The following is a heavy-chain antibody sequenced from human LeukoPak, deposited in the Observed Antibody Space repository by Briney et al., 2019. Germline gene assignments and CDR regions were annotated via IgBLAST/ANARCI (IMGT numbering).Heavy chain of an antibody. CDR1: GFTFSSYA. J-gene: IGHJ4*01. Sequence: PGGSLRLSCAASGFTFSSYAMSWVRQAPGKGLEWVSAISGSGGSTYYADSVKGRFTISRDNSKNTLYLQMNSLRAEDTAVYYCARGKYGDWYFDYWGQGSLVTVSS. V-gene: IGHV3-23*01. D-gene: IGHD4-17*01. CDR3: ARGKYGDWYFDY. CDR2: ISGSGGST.